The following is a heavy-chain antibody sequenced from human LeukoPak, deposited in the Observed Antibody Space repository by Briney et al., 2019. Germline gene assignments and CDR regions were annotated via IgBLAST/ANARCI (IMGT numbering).Heavy chain of an antibody. CDR2: ISYNGGKK. J-gene: IGHJ4*02. D-gene: IGHD3-22*01. Sequence: PGGSLRLSCAASGFTFSSYSMNWVRQAPGKGLEWVALISYNGGKKDYADSVKGRFTIDRDNSKNTVYLQMNSLRPDDTAIYFCARQESRNYYYEGLDYWGQGNLGTVSS. CDR3: ARQESRNYYYEGLDY. V-gene: IGHV3-30*03. CDR1: GFTFSSYS.